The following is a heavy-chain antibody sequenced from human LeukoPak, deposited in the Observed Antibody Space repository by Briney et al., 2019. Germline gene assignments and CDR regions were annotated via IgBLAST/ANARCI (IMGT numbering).Heavy chain of an antibody. V-gene: IGHV1-8*01. CDR2: MNPNSGNT. J-gene: IGHJ4*02. Sequence: GASVKVSCKASGYTFTRYDINWVRQATGQGLECMGWMNPNSGNTGYAQKFQGRVTMTRNTSISTAYMELSSLRSEDTAVYYCARGSYDILTCYYTVFYYWGQGTLVTVSS. CDR1: GYTFTRYD. CDR3: ARGSYDILTCYYTVFYY. D-gene: IGHD3-9*01.